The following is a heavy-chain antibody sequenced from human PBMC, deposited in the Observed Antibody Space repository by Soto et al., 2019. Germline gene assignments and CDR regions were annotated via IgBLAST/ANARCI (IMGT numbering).Heavy chain of an antibody. CDR2: IYYSGST. CDR3: ARDLRLDS. V-gene: IGHV4-31*03. Sequence: TLSLTCTVSGGSIISCGYYWNLIRQHPGKGLEWIAYIYYSGSTYYNPSLKGRVTISIDTSKNQFSLILSSVTAADTAVYYCARDLRLDSWGPGALVTVSS. D-gene: IGHD2-21*02. J-gene: IGHJ4*02. CDR1: GGSIISCGYY.